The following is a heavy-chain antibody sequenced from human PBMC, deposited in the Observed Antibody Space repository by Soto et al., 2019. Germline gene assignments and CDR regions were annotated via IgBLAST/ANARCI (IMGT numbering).Heavy chain of an antibody. J-gene: IGHJ4*02. CDR2: INHRGSA. CDR3: ARGRGYSYGYRLGY. Sequence: SETLSLTCSVSDDSINSDKYYWGWIRQPPGKGLEWIGRINHRGSAYHNPSLQTRVTISLDKSKSQFSLKLNSVTAADTAVYYCARGRGYSYGYRLGYWGQGTLVTVSS. CDR1: DDSINSDKYY. D-gene: IGHD5-18*01. V-gene: IGHV4-39*01.